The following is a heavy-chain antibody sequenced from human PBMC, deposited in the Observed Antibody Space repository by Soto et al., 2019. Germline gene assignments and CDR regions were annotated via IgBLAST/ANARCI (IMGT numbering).Heavy chain of an antibody. CDR3: AKGNGYSSGWPLSYYYYGMDV. Sequence: PGGSLRLSCAASGFTFSSYGMHWVRQPPGKGLEWVAVISYDGSNKYYADSVKGRFTISRDNSKNTLYLQMNSLRAEDTAVYYCAKGNGYSSGWPLSYYYYGMDVWGQGTTVTVSS. J-gene: IGHJ6*02. CDR1: GFTFSSYG. CDR2: ISYDGSNK. D-gene: IGHD6-19*01. V-gene: IGHV3-30*18.